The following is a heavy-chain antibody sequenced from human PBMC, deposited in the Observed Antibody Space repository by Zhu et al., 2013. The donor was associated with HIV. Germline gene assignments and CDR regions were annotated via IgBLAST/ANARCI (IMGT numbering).Heavy chain of an antibody. Sequence: QVQLVQSGAEVKKPGASVKVSCKASGYTFTSYYMHWVRQAPGQGLEWMGIINPSGGSTSYAQKFQGRVTMTRDTSTSTVYMELSSLRSEDTAVYYCARSSLGRDGYNSHAFDIWGQGTMVTGLF. V-gene: IGHV1-46*01. CDR1: GYTFTSYY. D-gene: IGHD5-12*01. CDR2: INPSGGST. CDR3: ARSSLGRDGYNSHAFDI. J-gene: IGHJ3*02.